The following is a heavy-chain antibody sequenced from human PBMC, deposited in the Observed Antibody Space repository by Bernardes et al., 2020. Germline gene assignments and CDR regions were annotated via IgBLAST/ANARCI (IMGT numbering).Heavy chain of an antibody. CDR1: GFTFSSYA. V-gene: IGHV3-23*01. J-gene: IGHJ5*02. Sequence: GGSLRLSCAASGFTFSSYAMSWVRQAPGKGLEWVSAISGSGGSTYYADSVKGRFTISRDNSKNTLYLQMNSLRAEDTAVYYCAKNIVVVVAATGWFDPWGQGTLVTVSS. CDR2: ISGSGGST. D-gene: IGHD2-15*01. CDR3: AKNIVVVVAATGWFDP.